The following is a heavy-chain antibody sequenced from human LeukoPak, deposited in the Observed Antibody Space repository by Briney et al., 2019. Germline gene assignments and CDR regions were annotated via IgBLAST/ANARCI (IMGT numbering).Heavy chain of an antibody. CDR1: GFTVSSNY. J-gene: IGHJ4*02. CDR3: ARDVRRYYDSSGL. V-gene: IGHV3-66*01. D-gene: IGHD3-22*01. Sequence: PGGSLRLSCAASGFTVSSNYMSWVRQAPGKGLEWVSVIYSGGSTYYADSVKGRFTISRDNSKNTLYLQMNSLRAEDTAVHYCARDVRRYYDSSGLWGQGTLVTISS. CDR2: IYSGGST.